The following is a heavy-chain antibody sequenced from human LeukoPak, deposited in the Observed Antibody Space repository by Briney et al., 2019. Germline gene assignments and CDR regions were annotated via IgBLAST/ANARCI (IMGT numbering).Heavy chain of an antibody. CDR3: ARDRGGDYLSWFDP. D-gene: IGHD4-17*01. J-gene: IGHJ5*02. CDR1: GGSISSGSYY. CDR2: IYTSGST. V-gene: IGHV4-61*02. Sequence: SETLSLTCTVSGGSISSGSYYWSWIRQPAGKGLEWIGRIYTSGSTNYNPSLKSRVTISVDTSKNQFSLKLSSVTAAGTAVYYCARDRGGDYLSWFDPWGQGTLVTVSS.